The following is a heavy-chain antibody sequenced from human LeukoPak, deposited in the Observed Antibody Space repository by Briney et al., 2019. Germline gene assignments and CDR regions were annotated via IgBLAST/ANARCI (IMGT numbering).Heavy chain of an antibody. D-gene: IGHD6-19*01. J-gene: IGHJ4*02. CDR3: ARARTGGSGWYGLFFDY. Sequence: SETLSLTCAVYGGSFSGYYWSWIRQPPGKGLEWIGEIKHSGSTNYNPSRKSRITISVYTSKNQCSLKLSSVPAADTAVYYCARARTGGSGWYGLFFDYWGQGTLVTVSS. CDR1: GGSFSGYY. CDR2: IKHSGST. V-gene: IGHV4-34*01.